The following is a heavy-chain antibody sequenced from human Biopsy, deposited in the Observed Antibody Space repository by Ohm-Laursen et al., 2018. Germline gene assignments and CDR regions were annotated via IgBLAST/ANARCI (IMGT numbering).Heavy chain of an antibody. CDR1: GDSVTKYY. Sequence: SDTLSLTCTVSGDSVTKYYWSWIRQPPGQGLEWIGHIYYSVMTNYNPSLQSRVSISVDTSRNQVSLTLSSVTAADTAVYYCARDSGILNYGNFKYYHYYGMDVWGQGTKVTVSS. J-gene: IGHJ6*02. D-gene: IGHD4-11*01. CDR3: ARDSGILNYGNFKYYHYYGMDV. V-gene: IGHV4-59*02. CDR2: IYYSVMT.